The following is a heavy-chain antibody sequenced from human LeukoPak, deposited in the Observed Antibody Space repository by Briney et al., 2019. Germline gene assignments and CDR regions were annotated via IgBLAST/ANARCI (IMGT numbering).Heavy chain of an antibody. V-gene: IGHV1-2*06. CDR2: INPNSGGT. D-gene: IGHD3-22*01. CDR1: GYTFTGYY. Sequence: APVKVSCKASGYTFTGYYMHWVRQAPGQGLEWMGRINPNSGGTNYAQKFQGRVTMTRDTSISTAYMELSRLRSDDTAVYYCARTYYYDSSGYYYGDYWGQGTLVTVSS. CDR3: ARTYYYDSSGYYYGDY. J-gene: IGHJ4*02.